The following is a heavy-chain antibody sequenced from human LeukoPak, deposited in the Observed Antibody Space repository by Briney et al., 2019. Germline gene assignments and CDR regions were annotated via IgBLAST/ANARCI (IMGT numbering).Heavy chain of an antibody. D-gene: IGHD3-9*01. Sequence: PSETLSLTCTVSGGSISSGGYYWSWIRQHPGKGLEWIGYIYYSGSTYYNPSLKSRVTISVDTSKNQFSLKLSSVTAADTAVYYRARHPPLDSFDYWGQGTLVTVSS. CDR3: ARHPPLDSFDY. J-gene: IGHJ4*02. CDR1: GGSISSGGYY. V-gene: IGHV4-31*03. CDR2: IYYSGST.